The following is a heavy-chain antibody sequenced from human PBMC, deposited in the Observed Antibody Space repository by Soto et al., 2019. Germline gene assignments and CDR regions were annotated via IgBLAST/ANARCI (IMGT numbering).Heavy chain of an antibody. D-gene: IGHD2-15*01. J-gene: IGHJ4*02. Sequence: PSETLSLTCAVYGGSFSGYYWSWIRQPPGKGLEWIGEINHSGSTNYNPSLKSRVNISVDTSKNQFSLKLSPVTAADTAVYYCARGYCSGGSRYSGFAFIDYWGQGTLVTAPQ. CDR3: ARGYCSGGSRYSGFAFIDY. CDR1: GGSFSGYY. CDR2: INHSGST. V-gene: IGHV4-34*01.